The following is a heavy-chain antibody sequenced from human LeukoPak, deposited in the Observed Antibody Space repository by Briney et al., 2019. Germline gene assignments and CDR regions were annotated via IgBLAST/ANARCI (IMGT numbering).Heavy chain of an antibody. V-gene: IGHV4-34*01. CDR3: AGLVGRYSNGMYYYFDY. J-gene: IGHJ4*02. Sequence: SETLSLTCAVYGGSFSGYYWSWIRQPPGKGLEWIGEINHSGSTNYNPSLKSRATISLDRSKNQVSLRLNSVTAADTALYYCAGLVGRYSNGMYYYFDYWGQGILVTVSS. CDR2: INHSGST. D-gene: IGHD1-26*01. CDR1: GGSFSGYY.